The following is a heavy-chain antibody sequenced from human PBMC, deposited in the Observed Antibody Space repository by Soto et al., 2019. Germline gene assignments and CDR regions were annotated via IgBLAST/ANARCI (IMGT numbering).Heavy chain of an antibody. D-gene: IGHD3-22*01. CDR1: GFTLSRHI. V-gene: IGHV3-21*01. CDR2: IGSRTSDI. Sequence: GGSLRLSCAASGFTLSRHIMNWVRQAPGKGLEWVSFIGSRTSDIYYADSVKGRFTISRDNAKNSLYLDLTRLRAEDTAVYFCVRDYYDTSGYPNTFDMWGQGTMVTVSS. CDR3: VRDYYDTSGYPNTFDM. J-gene: IGHJ3*02.